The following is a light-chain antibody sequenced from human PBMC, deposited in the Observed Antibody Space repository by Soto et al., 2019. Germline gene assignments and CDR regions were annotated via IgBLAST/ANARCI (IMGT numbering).Light chain of an antibody. CDR1: ETISTF. V-gene: IGKV1-39*01. CDR3: QQFFSAVLT. CDR2: GAA. Sequence: DIQLTQSPSSLSASLGDSITITCRASETISTFLNWYQVQPGKAPRLLVEGAAYLQVGVPVRFRASGSGTLFTLTIDNLQREDLASYFCQQFFSAVLTFGGGTRVDI. J-gene: IGKJ4*01.